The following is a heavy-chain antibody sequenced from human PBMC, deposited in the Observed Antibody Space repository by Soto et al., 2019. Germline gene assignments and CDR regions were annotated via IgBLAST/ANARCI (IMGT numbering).Heavy chain of an antibody. CDR1: GFTFSNYG. Sequence: PGGSLRLSCTASGFTFSNYGYHWVRQAPGKGLEWVAVIWYDGSNKYYADSVKGRFTVSRDNSKNTLYLQMNSLRVDDTSIYHCIRDVGVAAPDFDHWGQGTLVTVSS. CDR2: IWYDGSNK. J-gene: IGHJ4*02. CDR3: IRDVGVAAPDFDH. V-gene: IGHV3-33*01. D-gene: IGHD3-3*01.